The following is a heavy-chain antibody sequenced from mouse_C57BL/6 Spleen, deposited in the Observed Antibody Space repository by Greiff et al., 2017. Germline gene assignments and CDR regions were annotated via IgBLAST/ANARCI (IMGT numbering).Heavy chain of an antibody. J-gene: IGHJ2*01. V-gene: IGHV1-76*01. CDR3: ASQADYDYRGFDY. D-gene: IGHD2-4*01. CDR1: GYTFTDYY. CDR2: IYPGSGNT. Sequence: QVQLQQSGAELVRPGASVKLSCKASGYTFTDYYINWVKQRPGQGLEWIARIYPGSGNTYYNEKFKGKATLTAEKSSSTAYMQLSSLTSEDSAVYFCASQADYDYRGFDYWGQGTTLTVSS.